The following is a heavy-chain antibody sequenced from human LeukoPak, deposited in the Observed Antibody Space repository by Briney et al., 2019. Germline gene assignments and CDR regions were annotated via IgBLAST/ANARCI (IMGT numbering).Heavy chain of an antibody. D-gene: IGHD3-10*01. CDR1: GGSMSSSSYY. CDR3: ARSNIWFGELLGYYYYMDV. CDR2: IYHSGHT. V-gene: IGHV4-39*07. J-gene: IGHJ6*03. Sequence: PSETLSLTCTVSGGSMSSSSYYWGWIRQPPGKGLEWIGSIYHSGHTDYNPSLKSRATISVDTSKNQFSLKLSSVTAADTAVYYCARSNIWFGELLGYYYYMDVWGKGTTVTISS.